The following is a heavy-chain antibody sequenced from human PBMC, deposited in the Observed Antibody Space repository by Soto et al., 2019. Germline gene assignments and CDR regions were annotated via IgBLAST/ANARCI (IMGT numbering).Heavy chain of an antibody. V-gene: IGHV1-69*13. J-gene: IGHJ6*02. D-gene: IGHD3-3*01. CDR1: GGTFSSYA. CDR2: IIPIFGTA. CDR3: ARGDYDFWSGYDYYYYYGMEV. Sequence: SVKVSCKASGGTFSSYAISLVRQAPGQGLEWMGGIIPIFGTANYAQKFQGRVTITADESTSTAYMELSSLRSEDTAVYYCARGDYDFWSGYDYYYYYGMEVWGQGTTVTVSS.